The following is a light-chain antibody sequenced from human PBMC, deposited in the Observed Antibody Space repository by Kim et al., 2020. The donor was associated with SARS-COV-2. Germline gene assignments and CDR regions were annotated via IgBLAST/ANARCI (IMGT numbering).Light chain of an antibody. J-gene: IGKJ4*01. V-gene: IGKV1-5*03. CDR2: KAS. Sequence: DIQMTQSPSTLSASVGDRVTITCRASQSISSWLAWYQQKPGKAPKLLIYKASSIESGVPSRFSGSGSGTEFTLTISSLQPDDFATYYCQQYNSYLLTFGGGTKVDIK. CDR3: QQYNSYLLT. CDR1: QSISSW.